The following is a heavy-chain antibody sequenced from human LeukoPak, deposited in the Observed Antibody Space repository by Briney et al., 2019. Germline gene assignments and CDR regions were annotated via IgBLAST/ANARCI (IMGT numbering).Heavy chain of an antibody. V-gene: IGHV4-38-2*01. CDR1: GYSISSGYY. D-gene: IGHD3-10*01. CDR3: ASFKITMVRGVIGD. J-gene: IGHJ4*02. CDR2: IYYSGST. Sequence: SETLSLTCAVSGYSISSGYYWGWIRQPPGKGLEWIGSIYYSGSTYYNPSLKSRVTISVDTSKHQFSLKLSSVTAADTAVYYCASFKITMVRGVIGDWGQGTLVTVSS.